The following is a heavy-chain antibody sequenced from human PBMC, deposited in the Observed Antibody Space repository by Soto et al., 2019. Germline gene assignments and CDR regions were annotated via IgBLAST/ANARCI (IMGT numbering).Heavy chain of an antibody. CDR1: GFTCSIFA. J-gene: IGHJ4*02. CDR3: AKEVSLGSTVDLGY. Sequence: GGSLKLYCAASGFTCSIFAMSWVRQSPGKGLEWVSTISGSGGSTYYADAVKGRFTISRDNSMGTLYLQMKSLRVEDTAIYYCAKEVSLGSTVDLGYWGQGALVTVSS. V-gene: IGHV3-23*01. D-gene: IGHD7-27*01. CDR2: ISGSGGST.